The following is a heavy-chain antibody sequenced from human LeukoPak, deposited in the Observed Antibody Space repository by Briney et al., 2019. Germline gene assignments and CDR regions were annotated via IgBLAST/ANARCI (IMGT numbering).Heavy chain of an antibody. CDR2: ISGSGGGT. D-gene: IGHD3-3*01. J-gene: IGHJ6*03. CDR1: GFTFSDFA. V-gene: IGHV3-23*01. CDR3: ARVVPSIFGVENYYMDV. Sequence: GGSLRLSCAASGFTFSDFAMSWVRQAPGKGLEWVSAISGSGGGTYYADSVKGRFTISRDNAKNSLYLQMNSLRAEDTAVYYCARVVPSIFGVENYYMDVWGKGTTVTVSS.